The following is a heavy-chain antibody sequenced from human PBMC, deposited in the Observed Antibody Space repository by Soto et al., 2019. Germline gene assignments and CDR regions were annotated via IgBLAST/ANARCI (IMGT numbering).Heavy chain of an antibody. CDR1: GFTFRIYS. V-gene: IGHV3-33*01. D-gene: IGHD3-16*01. J-gene: IGHJ3*02. CDR3: ARDATFGTKGGSFDI. CDR2: MWYDGTNK. Sequence: GSLRLSCAASGFTFRIYSMHWVRQSAGKGLEWVAVMWYDGTNKYYGESVKGRFTISRDNSENTLYLQMNSLRVEDTAVYYCARDATFGTKGGSFDIWGHGTLVTVSS.